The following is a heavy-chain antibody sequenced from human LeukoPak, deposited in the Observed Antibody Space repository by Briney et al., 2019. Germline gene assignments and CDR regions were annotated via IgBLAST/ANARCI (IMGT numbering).Heavy chain of an antibody. CDR1: GGSISSYY. CDR2: IYYSGST. D-gene: IGHD3/OR15-3a*01. CDR3: ASQYTFDDFWSPNFDY. V-gene: IGHV4-59*12. J-gene: IGHJ4*02. Sequence: SETLSLTCTVSGGSISSYYWSWIRQPPGKGLEWIGYIYYSGSTYYNPSLKSRVTISVDTSKNQFSLKLSSVTAADTAVYYCASQYTFDDFWSPNFDYWGQGTLVTVSS.